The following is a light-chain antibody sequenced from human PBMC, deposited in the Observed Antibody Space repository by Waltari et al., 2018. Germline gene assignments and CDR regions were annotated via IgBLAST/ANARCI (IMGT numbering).Light chain of an antibody. CDR1: KSVGSN. CDR2: DAS. J-gene: IGKJ2*01. Sequence: IMMRQSPATLSLSPGERATVSCTISKSVGSNLAWYQQKPGQAPRLLIYDASTRATDIPVRFSGSGSGTDFTLTISSVQSADFAVYYCQQYDKWPLYSFGQGTKVEIK. V-gene: IGKV3-15*01. CDR3: QQYDKWPLYS.